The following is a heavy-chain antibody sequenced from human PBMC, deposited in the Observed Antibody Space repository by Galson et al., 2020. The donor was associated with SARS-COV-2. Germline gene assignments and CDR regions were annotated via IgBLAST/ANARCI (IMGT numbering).Heavy chain of an antibody. CDR3: ITYSGINNRGY. CDR2: IKSKIHGGTT. V-gene: IGHV3-15*01. J-gene: IGHJ4*02. Sequence: GGSLRLSCAVFGFTFSNAWMSWVRQAPGKGLEWVGRIKSKIHGGTTDYAAPVKGRFTISRDDSKNTLYLQMNSLKTEDTGVYYYITYSGINNRGYWGQGTVVNVSS. D-gene: IGHD1-26*01. CDR1: GFTFSNAW.